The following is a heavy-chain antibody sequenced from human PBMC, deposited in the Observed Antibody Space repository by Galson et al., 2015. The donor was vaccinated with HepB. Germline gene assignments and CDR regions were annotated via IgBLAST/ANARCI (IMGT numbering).Heavy chain of an antibody. Sequence: QSGAEVKKPGESLKISCKGSGYSFTSYWIGWVRQMPGKGLEWMGIIYPGDSDTRYSPSFQGQVTISADKSISTAYLQWSSLKASDTAMYYCARRSVGYSSGWYPFTDPLRGYYGMDVWGQGTTVTVSS. CDR3: ARRSVGYSSGWYPFTDPLRGYYGMDV. V-gene: IGHV5-51*03. CDR2: IYPGDSDT. CDR1: GYSFTSYW. J-gene: IGHJ6*02. D-gene: IGHD6-19*01.